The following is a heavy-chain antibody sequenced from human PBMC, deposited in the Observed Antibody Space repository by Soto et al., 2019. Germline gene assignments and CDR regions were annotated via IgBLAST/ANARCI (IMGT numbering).Heavy chain of an antibody. CDR1: GFTFSSYG. J-gene: IGHJ6*02. V-gene: IGHV3-30*18. Sequence: QVQLVESGGGVVQPGRSLRLSCAASGFTFSSYGMHWVRQAPGKGLEWVAVISYDGSNKYYADYVKGRFTISRDNSKNTLYLQMNSLRAEDTAVYYCAKEVAYYDSSGYSYYGMDVWGQGTTVTVSS. CDR3: AKEVAYYDSSGYSYYGMDV. CDR2: ISYDGSNK. D-gene: IGHD3-22*01.